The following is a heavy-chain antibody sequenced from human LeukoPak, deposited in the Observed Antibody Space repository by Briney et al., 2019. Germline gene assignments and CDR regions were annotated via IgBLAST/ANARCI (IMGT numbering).Heavy chain of an antibody. CDR2: ISSSGTTI. V-gene: IGHV3-48*03. D-gene: IGHD3-22*01. CDR1: GFTFNRYE. Sequence: GGSLRLSCEASGFTFNRYEFIWVRQAPGKGLEWVSYISSSGTTIYYADSVKGRFTISRDNAKNSLYLQMNSLRAEDTAVYYCARARPSATYYYDSSGYLVWGQGTLVTVSS. CDR3: ARARPSATYYYDSSGYLV. J-gene: IGHJ4*02.